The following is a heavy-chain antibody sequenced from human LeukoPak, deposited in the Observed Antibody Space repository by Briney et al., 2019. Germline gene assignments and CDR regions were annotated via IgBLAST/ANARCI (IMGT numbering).Heavy chain of an antibody. V-gene: IGHV1-8*03. J-gene: IGHJ5*02. CDR1: GYIFTTYD. Sequence: GASVKVSCKASGYIFTTYDIGWVRQATGQGHEWMGWLNPNSGNAGYAQKFQGRVTISRNTSISTAYMELSSLRSDDTAIYYCARRKFLGWFDPWGQGTPVTVSS. CDR3: ARRKFLGWFDP. CDR2: LNPNSGNA. D-gene: IGHD7-27*01.